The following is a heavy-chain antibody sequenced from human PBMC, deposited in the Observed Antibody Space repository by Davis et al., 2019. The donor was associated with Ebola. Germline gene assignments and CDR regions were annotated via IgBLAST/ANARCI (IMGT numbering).Heavy chain of an antibody. D-gene: IGHD1-26*01. Sequence: GGSLRLSCAASGFTVSSNYMSWVRQAPGKGLEWVSVIYSGGSTYYADSVKGRFTISRHNSKNTLYLQMNNLKTEDTAVYYCTSTTPDYWGQGTLVTVSS. CDR3: TSTTPDY. J-gene: IGHJ4*02. V-gene: IGHV3-53*01. CDR2: IYSGGST. CDR1: GFTVSSNY.